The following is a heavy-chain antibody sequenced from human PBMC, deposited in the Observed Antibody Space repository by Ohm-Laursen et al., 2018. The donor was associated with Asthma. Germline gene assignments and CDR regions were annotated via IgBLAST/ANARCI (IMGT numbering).Heavy chain of an antibody. CDR3: ARGAFYYESTGYYFFDH. CDR2: VSYSGST. Sequence: PGTLSLTCDVSGDSISGINWWSWVRQSPGKGLQWLAEVSYSGSTNYNPSLESRITVSVDKSKNQLSLTLTSVTAADTAVYYCARGAFYYESTGYYFFDHWGQGALVTVSS. D-gene: IGHD3-22*01. V-gene: IGHV4-4*03. J-gene: IGHJ4*02. CDR1: GDSISGINW.